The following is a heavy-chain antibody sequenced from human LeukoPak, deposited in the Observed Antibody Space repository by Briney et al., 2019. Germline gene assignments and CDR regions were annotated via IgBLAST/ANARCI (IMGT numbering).Heavy chain of an antibody. D-gene: IGHD3-16*01. Sequence: QPGGSVRLSCTASGLSISGYWMHWVRQAPGKGLVWLSRINSDGSGTDYADSVKGRFTVSRDNGKNTVYLRMSSLRAEDTAVYYCARDPYILDAAWGQGTLVTVSS. CDR1: GLSISGYW. CDR3: ARDPYILDAA. J-gene: IGHJ5*02. V-gene: IGHV3-74*01. CDR2: INSDGSGT.